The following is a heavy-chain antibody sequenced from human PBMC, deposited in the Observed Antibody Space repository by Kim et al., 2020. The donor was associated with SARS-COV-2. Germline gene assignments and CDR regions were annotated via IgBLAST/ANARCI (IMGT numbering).Heavy chain of an antibody. J-gene: IGHJ4*02. D-gene: IGHD1-26*01. CDR3: ARGMGDY. CDR2: T. V-gene: IGHV3-74*01. Sequence: TTCADYEKGRFTISRDNAKNTLYLQMNSLRLEDTAMYFCARGMGDYWGQGTLVTVSS.